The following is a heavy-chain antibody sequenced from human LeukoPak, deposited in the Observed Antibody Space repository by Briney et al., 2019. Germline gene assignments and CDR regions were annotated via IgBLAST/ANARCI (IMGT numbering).Heavy chain of an antibody. J-gene: IGHJ4*02. V-gene: IGHV4-30-2*01. Sequence: PSQTLSLTCAVSGGSISSGGYSWSWIRQPPGKGPEWIGYTYHSGSTYYNPSLKSRVTISVGRSKNQFSLKRSSVTAADTAVYYCARGYCSGGSCYLFDYWGQGTLVTVSS. CDR3: ARGYCSGGSCYLFDY. CDR2: TYHSGST. D-gene: IGHD2-15*01. CDR1: GGSISSGGYS.